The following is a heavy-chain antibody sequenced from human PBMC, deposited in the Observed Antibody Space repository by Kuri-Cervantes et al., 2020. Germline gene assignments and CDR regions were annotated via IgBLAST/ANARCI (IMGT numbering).Heavy chain of an antibody. CDR2: IYHSGST. Sequence: SETLSLTCAVSGYSISSGYYWGWIRQPPGKGLEWIGSIYHSGSTYYNPSLKSRVTISVDTSKNQFSLELSSVTAADTAVYYCARTRPHVDYWGQGTLVTVSS. CDR3: ARTRPHVDY. V-gene: IGHV4-38-2*01. CDR1: GYSISSGYY. J-gene: IGHJ4*02.